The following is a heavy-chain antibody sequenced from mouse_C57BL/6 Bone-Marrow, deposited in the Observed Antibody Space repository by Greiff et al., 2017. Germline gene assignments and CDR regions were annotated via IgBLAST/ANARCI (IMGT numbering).Heavy chain of an antibody. Sequence: EVMLVESGEGLVKPGGSLKLSCAASGFTFSSYAMSWVRQTPEKRLEWVAYISSGCDYFYSADTVKGRVTISRDNARNTLYLQMRSLKSEDTAMYYCTRAGTSYSFGGWGKVTTLS. CDR2: ISSGCDYF. V-gene: IGHV5-9-1*02. D-gene: IGHD2-14*01. CDR3: TRAGTSYSFGG. J-gene: IGHJ2*01. CDR1: GFTFSSYA.